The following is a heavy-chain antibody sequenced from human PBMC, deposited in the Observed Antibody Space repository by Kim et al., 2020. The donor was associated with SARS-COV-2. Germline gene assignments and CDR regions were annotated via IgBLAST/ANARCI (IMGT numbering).Heavy chain of an antibody. Sequence: GGSLRLSCAASGFTFSDHYMDWVRQAPGKGLEWVGRVRRKTNGYTTEYGTSVKGRFTVSRDDSRNSLYLQMNGLKTEDTAVYYCVRVDHSGGFSFDSWGQGTLVTVSS. D-gene: IGHD2-15*01. J-gene: IGHJ4*02. V-gene: IGHV3-72*01. CDR3: VRVDHSGGFSFDS. CDR1: GFTFSDHY. CDR2: VRRKTNGYTT.